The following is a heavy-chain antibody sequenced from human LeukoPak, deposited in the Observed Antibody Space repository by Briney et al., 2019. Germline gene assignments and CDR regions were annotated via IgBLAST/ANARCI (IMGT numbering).Heavy chain of an antibody. CDR1: GYTFTSYD. J-gene: IGHJ6*03. Sequence: GASVKVSCKASGYTFTSYDINWVRQATGQGLEWMGWMNPNSGNTGYAQKFQGRVTMTRSTSISTAYMELSSLRSEDTAVYYCARFRPRAPNYYYYMDVWGKGTTVTVSS. CDR3: ARFRPRAPNYYYYMDV. CDR2: MNPNSGNT. V-gene: IGHV1-8*01.